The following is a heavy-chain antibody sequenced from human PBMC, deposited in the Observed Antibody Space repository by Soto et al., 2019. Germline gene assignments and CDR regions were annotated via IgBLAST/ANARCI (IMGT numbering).Heavy chain of an antibody. J-gene: IGHJ4*02. CDR3: AKDVKGDFWSCYFDY. Sequence: EVQLLESGGGLVQPGGSLRLSCAASGFTFNNYALSWVRQAPGKGLEWVSAISGSGGSTYSADSVKGRFTISRDNSKNTLYLQMNSLRAEDTAVYYCAKDVKGDFWSCYFDYWGQGTLVTVSS. V-gene: IGHV3-23*01. CDR2: ISGSGGST. CDR1: GFTFNNYA. D-gene: IGHD3-3*01.